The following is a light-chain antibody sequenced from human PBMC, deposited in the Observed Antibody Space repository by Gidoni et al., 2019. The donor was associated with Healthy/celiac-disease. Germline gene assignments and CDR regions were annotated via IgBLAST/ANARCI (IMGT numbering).Light chain of an antibody. J-gene: IGLJ3*02. CDR3: SSYTSSSTRV. V-gene: IGLV2-14*01. CDR2: DVS. Sequence: QSALTQPASVSGYPGQSITISCTGTSSGGGGYNYVSWYQQHPGKAPQLMSYDVSNRPSGVSNRFSGSKSGNTASLTISGLQAEDEADYYCSSYTSSSTRVFGGGTKLTVL. CDR1: SSGGGGYNY.